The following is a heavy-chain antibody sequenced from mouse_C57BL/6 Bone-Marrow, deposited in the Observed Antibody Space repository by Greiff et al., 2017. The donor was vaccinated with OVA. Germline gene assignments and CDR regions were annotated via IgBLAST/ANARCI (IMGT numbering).Heavy chain of an antibody. V-gene: IGHV5-12*01. CDR3: ARQRYGSGSPYWYIDV. CDR2: ISNGGGSP. D-gene: IGHD1-1*01. Sequence: EVKLMESGGGLVQPGGSLKLSCAASGFTFSDYYMYWVRQTPEKRLEWVAYISNGGGSPYYPDTVKGRFTISRDNAKNTLYLQMSRLKSEDTAMYYWARQRYGSGSPYWYIDVWGTGTTVTVSS. J-gene: IGHJ1*03. CDR1: GFTFSDYY.